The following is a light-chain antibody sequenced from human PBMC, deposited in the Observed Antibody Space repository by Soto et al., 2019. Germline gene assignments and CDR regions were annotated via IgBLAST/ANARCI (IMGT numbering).Light chain of an antibody. CDR3: QQIHSTSSYT. J-gene: IGKJ2*01. Sequence: DIQMTQSPSSLSASVGDRVTITCRASQNIRNYSNWYQQRPGKTPNLLVYAASNLRGGVPSRFSGSGSGTVFTLTINSLQPEDFATYYCQQIHSTSSYTFGQGTRVDIK. V-gene: IGKV1-39*01. CDR2: AAS. CDR1: QNIRNY.